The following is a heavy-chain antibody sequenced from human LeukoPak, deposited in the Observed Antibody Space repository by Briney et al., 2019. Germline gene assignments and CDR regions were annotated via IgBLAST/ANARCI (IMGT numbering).Heavy chain of an antibody. Sequence: GGSLRLSCAASGSTFSSYWMHWVRQAPGKGLVWVSRINSDGSSTSYADSVKGRFTISRDNAKNTLYLQMNSLRAEDTAVYYCARGRIAAAGTVYWGQGTLVTVSS. CDR1: GSTFSSYW. J-gene: IGHJ4*02. CDR3: ARGRIAAAGTVY. CDR2: INSDGSST. V-gene: IGHV3-74*01. D-gene: IGHD6-13*01.